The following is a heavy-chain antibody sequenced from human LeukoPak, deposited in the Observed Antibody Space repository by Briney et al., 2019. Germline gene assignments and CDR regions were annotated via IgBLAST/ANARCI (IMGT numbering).Heavy chain of an antibody. CDR3: ARSPSIVVVPSYYFDY. D-gene: IGHD2-2*01. Sequence: SETLSLTCTVSGGSISSYYWSWIRQPPGKGLEWIGYIYYSGSTNYNPSLKSRVTISVDTSKNQFSLKLSSVTAADTAVYYCARSPSIVVVPSYYFDYWGQGTLVTVSS. CDR1: GGSISSYY. J-gene: IGHJ4*02. CDR2: IYYSGST. V-gene: IGHV4-59*01.